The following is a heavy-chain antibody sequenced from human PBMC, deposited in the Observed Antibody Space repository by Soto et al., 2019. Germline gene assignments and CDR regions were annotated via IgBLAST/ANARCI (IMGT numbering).Heavy chain of an antibody. V-gene: IGHV3-23*01. J-gene: IGHJ4*02. Sequence: EVELLESGGGLVQPGGSLRLSCAASGFTFSSYAMSWVRQAPGKGLEWVSTISGSGGSTYYADSVKGRFTISRDNSKNXLXLXXXXXXXXXXXXXXXXXXXXXXXXXXXXXXXWGQGTLVTVSS. CDR3: XXXXXXXXXXXXXXXX. CDR1: GFTFSSYA. CDR2: ISGSGGST.